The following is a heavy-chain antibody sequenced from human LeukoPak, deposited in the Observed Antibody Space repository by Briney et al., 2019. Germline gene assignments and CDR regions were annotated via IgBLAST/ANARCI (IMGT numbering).Heavy chain of an antibody. D-gene: IGHD1-20*01. Sequence: PGGSLRLSCAASGFTFSSYAMSWARQAPGKGLEWVSAISGSGGSTYYADSVKGRFTISRDNSKNTLYLQMNSLRAEDTAVYYCAKDHDNWNDHDYWGQGTLVTVSS. CDR3: AKDHDNWNDHDY. CDR2: ISGSGGST. J-gene: IGHJ4*02. CDR1: GFTFSSYA. V-gene: IGHV3-23*01.